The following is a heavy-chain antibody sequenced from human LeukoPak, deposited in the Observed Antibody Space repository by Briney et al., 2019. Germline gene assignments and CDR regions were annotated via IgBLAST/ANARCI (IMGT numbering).Heavy chain of an antibody. CDR2: ISSSGSTI. D-gene: IGHD6-13*01. CDR3: ARPSRPYRSSGYFQH. Sequence: PGGSLRLSCAASGFTFSSYEMNWVRQVPGKGLEWISYISSSGSTIYFADSVKGRFTISRDNAKNSLYLQMNSLRAEDTAVYYCARPSRPYRSSGYFQHWGQGTLVIVSS. J-gene: IGHJ1*01. CDR1: GFTFSSYE. V-gene: IGHV3-48*03.